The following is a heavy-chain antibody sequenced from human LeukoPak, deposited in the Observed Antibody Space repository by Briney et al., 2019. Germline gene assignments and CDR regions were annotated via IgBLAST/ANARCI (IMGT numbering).Heavy chain of an antibody. D-gene: IGHD5-12*01. CDR1: GGSISSSSYY. CDR2: IFYSGTT. CDR3: ARRDIVTTTNT. Sequence: SETLSLTCTVSGGSISSSSYYWAWIRQPPGKGLEWIGSIFYSGTTFYNPSLKSRVTIFVDTSKNQFSLKLNSVTAADTAVYYCARRDIVTTTNTWGQGTLVTVSS. V-gene: IGHV4-39*01. J-gene: IGHJ4*02.